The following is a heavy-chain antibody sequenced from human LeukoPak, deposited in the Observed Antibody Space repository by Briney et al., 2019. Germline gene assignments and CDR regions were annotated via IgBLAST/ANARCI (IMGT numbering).Heavy chain of an antibody. CDR3: ARLLNYDFWSGYYKYNWFDP. CDR1: GGSFSGYY. V-gene: IGHV4-34*01. D-gene: IGHD3-3*01. J-gene: IGHJ5*02. Sequence: PSETLSLTCAVYGGSFSGYYWSWICHPPGKGLEWIAEINHSGSTNYNPSLKSRVTISVDTSKNQFSLKLSSVTAADTAVYYCARLLNYDFWSGYYKYNWFDPWGQGTLVTVSS. CDR2: INHSGST.